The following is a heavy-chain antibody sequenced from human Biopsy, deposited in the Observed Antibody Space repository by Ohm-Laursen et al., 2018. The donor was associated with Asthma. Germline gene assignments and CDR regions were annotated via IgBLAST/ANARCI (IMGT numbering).Heavy chain of an antibody. CDR1: GGTFNTYV. CDR3: VRKAGSCISRTCYSLDF. CDR2: INSVFGTT. J-gene: IGHJ4*02. V-gene: IGHV1-69*01. D-gene: IGHD2-2*01. Sequence: SSVKVSRKLLGGTFNTYVTGWVRQAPGQGLEWMGGINSVFGTTTYPQKFQDRVTITADDSTSTVYMELSSLRSEDTAVYYCVRKAGSCISRTCYSLDFWGQGTLVTVSS.